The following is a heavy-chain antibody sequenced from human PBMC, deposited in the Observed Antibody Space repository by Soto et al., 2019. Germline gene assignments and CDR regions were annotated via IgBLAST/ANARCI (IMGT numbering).Heavy chain of an antibody. D-gene: IGHD1-26*01. Sequence: GGSPRLSCVASGFAFSTYAISWVRQAPGRGLEWVSAISGGAETKSYADSVEGRFTISRENSKNTLYLQLNSLTGEDTATYYCAMGDSGTYFEYFKHWGQGTMVTVSS. CDR2: ISGGAETK. CDR1: GFAFSTYA. CDR3: AMGDSGTYFEYFKH. J-gene: IGHJ1*01. V-gene: IGHV3-23*01.